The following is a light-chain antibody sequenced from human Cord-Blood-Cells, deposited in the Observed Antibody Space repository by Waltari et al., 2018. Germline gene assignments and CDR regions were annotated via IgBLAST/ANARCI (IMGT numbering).Light chain of an antibody. CDR1: QSVLYSSNNKNY. Sequence: DIVMTQSPDSLAVSLGERATINFKSSQSVLYSSNNKNYLAWYPQKPGQPPKLLIYWASTRESGVPDRFSGSGSGTDFTLTISSLQAEDVAVYYCQQYYSTPRTFGQGTKVEIK. J-gene: IGKJ1*01. CDR2: WAS. CDR3: QQYYSTPRT. V-gene: IGKV4-1*01.